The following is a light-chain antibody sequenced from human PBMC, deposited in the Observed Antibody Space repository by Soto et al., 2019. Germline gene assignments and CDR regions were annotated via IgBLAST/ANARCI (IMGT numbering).Light chain of an antibody. Sequence: DIVMTQSPDSLAVSLGERATINCKSSQSLLYFTKNKNYLAWYQQKPGRPPRLLIYWASTRESGVPDRFSGSGSWTDFTLTIISLQAEDVAVYYCQQYYNTRLLTFGGGTKVEIK. CDR3: QQYYNTRLLT. J-gene: IGKJ4*01. V-gene: IGKV4-1*01. CDR2: WAS. CDR1: QSLLYFTKNKNY.